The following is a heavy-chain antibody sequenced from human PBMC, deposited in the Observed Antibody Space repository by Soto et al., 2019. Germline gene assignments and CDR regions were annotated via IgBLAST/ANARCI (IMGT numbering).Heavy chain of an antibody. V-gene: IGHV3-30*18. D-gene: IGHD3-22*01. Sequence: QVQLVESGGGVVQPGRSLRLSCAASGFTFSSYGMHWVRQAPGKGLEWVAVISYDGSNKYYADSVKGRFTISRDNSKNTLYLQMNSLRAEDTAVYYCAKLGNPDYESSGYYYVEDYWGQGTLVTVSS. CDR1: GFTFSSYG. CDR2: ISYDGSNK. J-gene: IGHJ4*02. CDR3: AKLGNPDYESSGYYYVEDY.